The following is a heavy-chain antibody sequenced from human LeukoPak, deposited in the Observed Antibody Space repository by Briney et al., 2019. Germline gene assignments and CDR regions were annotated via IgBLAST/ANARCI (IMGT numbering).Heavy chain of an antibody. V-gene: IGHV1-2*02. D-gene: IGHD4-17*01. CDR1: GYTFTGHY. Sequence: GASVKVSCKASGYTFTGHYMHWVRQAPGQGLEWMGWINPNSGGTNYAQKFQGRVTMTRDTSISTAYMELSRLRSDDTAVYYCARGIGYGHYYYGMDVWGQGTTVTVSS. CDR3: ARGIGYGHYYYGMDV. J-gene: IGHJ6*02. CDR2: INPNSGGT.